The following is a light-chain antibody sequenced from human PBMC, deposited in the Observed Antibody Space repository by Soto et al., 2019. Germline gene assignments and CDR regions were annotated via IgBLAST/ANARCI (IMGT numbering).Light chain of an antibody. J-gene: IGKJ5*01. CDR1: QSLSSSY. Sequence: EIVLTQSPGTLSLSPGERATLYCRASQSLSSSYLAWYQQKPGQAPRLLIYDASNRATGIPARFSGSGSGTDFTLTISSLEPEDFAVYYCQQRSNWPITFGQGTRLEIK. V-gene: IGKV3-11*01. CDR2: DAS. CDR3: QQRSNWPIT.